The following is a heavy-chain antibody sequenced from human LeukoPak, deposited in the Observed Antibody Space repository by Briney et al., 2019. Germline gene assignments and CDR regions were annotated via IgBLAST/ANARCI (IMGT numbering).Heavy chain of an antibody. CDR1: GGSISSGDYY. D-gene: IGHD5-18*01. CDR3: ARVQQRAYFDY. J-gene: IGHJ4*02. Sequence: SQTLSLTCTVSGGSISSGDYYWSWIRQPPGKGLEWIGYIYYSGSTYYSPSLKSRVTTSVDTSKNQFSLKLSSATAADTAVYYCARVQQRAYFDYWGQGTLVTVSS. CDR2: IYYSGST. V-gene: IGHV4-30-4*08.